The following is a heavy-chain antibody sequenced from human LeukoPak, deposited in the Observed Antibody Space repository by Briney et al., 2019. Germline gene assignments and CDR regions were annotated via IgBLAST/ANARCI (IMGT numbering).Heavy chain of an antibody. Sequence: GGSLRLSCAASGFTLSSYAMSWVRQAPGKGLEWVSSISGSGGNTYYADSVKGRFTISRDNSKNTLYLQMNSLRAEDTAVYYCARDQAHYYGMDVWGQGTTVTVSS. CDR3: ARDQAHYYGMDV. V-gene: IGHV3-23*01. CDR1: GFTLSSYA. J-gene: IGHJ6*02. CDR2: ISGSGGNT.